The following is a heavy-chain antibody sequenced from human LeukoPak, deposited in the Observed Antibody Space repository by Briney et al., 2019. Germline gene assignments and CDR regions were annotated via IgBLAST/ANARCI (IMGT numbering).Heavy chain of an antibody. CDR1: GFTFSSYS. V-gene: IGHV3-21*01. CDR2: ISSSSSYI. D-gene: IGHD6-6*01. Sequence: PGGSLRLSCAAPGFTFSSYSMNWVRQAPGKGLEWVSSISSSSSYIYYADSVKGRFTISRDNAKNPLYLQMNSLRAEDTAVYYCARADLEYSSSSVYSDAFDIWGQGTMVTVSS. J-gene: IGHJ3*02. CDR3: ARADLEYSSSSVYSDAFDI.